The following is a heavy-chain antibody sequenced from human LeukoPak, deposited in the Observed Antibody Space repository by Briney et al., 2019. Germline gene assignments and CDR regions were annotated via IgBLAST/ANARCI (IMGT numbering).Heavy chain of an antibody. CDR1: GGSFSGYY. CDR3: ARGHRDYETSGYYMDY. Sequence: SSETLSLTCAVYGGSFSGYYWSWIRQPPGKGLEWIGVINRSGSTNYNPSIKSRVTISVDTSKNQFSLKLISVTAADTAVYYCARGHRDYETSGYYMDYWGQGTLVTVSS. J-gene: IGHJ4*02. V-gene: IGHV4-34*01. CDR2: INRSGST. D-gene: IGHD3-3*01.